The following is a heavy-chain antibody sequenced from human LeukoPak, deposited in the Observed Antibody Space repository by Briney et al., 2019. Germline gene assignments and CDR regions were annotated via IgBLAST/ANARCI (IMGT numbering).Heavy chain of an antibody. J-gene: IGHJ4*02. Sequence: GGSLRLSCAASGFTFSSYSMNWVRQAPGKGLEWVSHITASGTAMFYADSVKGRFTISRDDAKNSLYLQMNSLRDEDTAVYYCASSGSYRFDYWGQGTLVTVSS. CDR3: ASSGSYRFDY. CDR1: GFTFSSYS. V-gene: IGHV3-48*02. CDR2: ITASGTAM. D-gene: IGHD1-26*01.